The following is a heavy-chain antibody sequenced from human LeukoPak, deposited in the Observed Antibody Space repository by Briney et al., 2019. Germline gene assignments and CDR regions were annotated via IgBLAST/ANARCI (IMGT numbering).Heavy chain of an antibody. CDR3: ARGELLWFGELPPYGMDV. J-gene: IGHJ6*02. D-gene: IGHD3-10*01. V-gene: IGHV1-46*01. CDR2: INPSGGST. CDR1: GYTFTSYY. Sequence: ASVKVSCKASGYTFTSYYMHWVRQAPGQGLEWMGIINPSGGSTSYAQKFQGRVTMTRDTSTSTVYMELSSLRSEDTAVYYCARGELLWFGELPPYGMDVWGQGTTVTVSS.